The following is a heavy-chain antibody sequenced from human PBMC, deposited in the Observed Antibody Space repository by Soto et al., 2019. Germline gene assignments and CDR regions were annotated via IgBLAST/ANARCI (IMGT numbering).Heavy chain of an antibody. CDR2: IKQDGTEQ. CDR3: ARIGWGYDYVWGRYFDH. J-gene: IGHJ4*02. Sequence: EVHLVESGGGLVQPGGSLRLSCDASAFSFSSYWMSWVRQAPGKGLEWVANIKQDGTEQYYVDSVKGRFTISRDNAKNSVSLQMTSLRAEDTAVYYCARIGWGYDYVWGRYFDHWGQGTLVTVSS. D-gene: IGHD3-16*01. V-gene: IGHV3-7*01. CDR1: AFSFSSYW.